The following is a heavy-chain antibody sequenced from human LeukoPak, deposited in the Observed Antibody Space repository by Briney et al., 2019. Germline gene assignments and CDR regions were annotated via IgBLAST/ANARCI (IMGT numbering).Heavy chain of an antibody. V-gene: IGHV3-23*01. CDR1: GFTFSSYA. D-gene: IGHD3-9*01. CDR2: ISGSGGST. Sequence: GSLRLSCAASGFTFSSYAMSWVRQAPGKGLEWVSAISGSGGSTYYADSVKGRFTISRDNSKNTLYLQMNSLRAEDTAVYYCAIEDYDIFGFDYWGQGTLVTVSS. CDR3: AIEDYDIFGFDY. J-gene: IGHJ4*02.